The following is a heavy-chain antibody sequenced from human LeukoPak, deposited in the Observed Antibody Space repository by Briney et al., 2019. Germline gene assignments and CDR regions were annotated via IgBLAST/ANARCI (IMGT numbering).Heavy chain of an antibody. CDR2: MSPDGNKK. Sequence: PGGSLRLSCAASGFTFSDCNMHWVRQAPGKGLDWVALMSPDGNKKYYADSVKGRFTISRDNSKNTLYLQMNSLRAEDTALYYCARDLRVVITGSFDSWGQGTLVTVSS. J-gene: IGHJ4*02. CDR3: ARDLRVVITGSFDS. CDR1: GFTFSDCN. V-gene: IGHV3-30-3*01. D-gene: IGHD3-22*01.